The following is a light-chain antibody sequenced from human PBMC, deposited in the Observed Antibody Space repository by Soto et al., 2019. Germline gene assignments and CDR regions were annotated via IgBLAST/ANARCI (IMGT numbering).Light chain of an antibody. CDR3: QQANSFPLT. CDR2: AAS. J-gene: IGKJ4*01. Sequence: DIQVTQTTSSVSASVGDRVAITCRARQGITNWLAWYQQKPGKAPKLLIYAASGLPSGVPSRFSGSGSGTDFTLTTSSLQPEDFATYYCQQANSFPLTFGGGTKVDIK. CDR1: QGITNW. V-gene: IGKV1-12*01.